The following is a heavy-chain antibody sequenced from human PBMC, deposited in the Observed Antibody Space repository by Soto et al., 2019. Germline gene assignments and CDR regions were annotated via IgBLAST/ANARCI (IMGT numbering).Heavy chain of an antibody. CDR1: GFTFSSYA. J-gene: IGHJ4*02. CDR2: ISGSGGST. D-gene: IGHD2-21*02. Sequence: EVQLLESGGGLVQPGGSLRLSCAASGFTFSSYAMSWVRQAPGKGLEWVSAISGSGGSTYYADSVKGRFTIPRDNSKNTLYLQMNSLRAEDTAVYYCAKQNGYGGNSELEYWGQGTLVTVSS. V-gene: IGHV3-23*01. CDR3: AKQNGYGGNSELEY.